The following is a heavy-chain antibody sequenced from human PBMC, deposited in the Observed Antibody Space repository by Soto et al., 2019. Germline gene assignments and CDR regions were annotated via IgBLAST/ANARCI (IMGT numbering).Heavy chain of an antibody. CDR2: IIPIFGTA. D-gene: IGHD3-22*01. V-gene: IGHV1-69*13. CDR3: ARSQDSSGYWNSCFDP. J-gene: IGHJ5*02. Sequence: SVKVSCKSSGGTFSTYTLAWLRQSPGQGLEWVGGIIPIFGTANYPQKFKGRVTITADESTSTAYMELSSLRSEDTAVYYCARSQDSSGYWNSCFDPWGQGTLVTVSS. CDR1: GGTFSTYT.